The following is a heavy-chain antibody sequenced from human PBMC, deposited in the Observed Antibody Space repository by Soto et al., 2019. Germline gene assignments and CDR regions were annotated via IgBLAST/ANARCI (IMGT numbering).Heavy chain of an antibody. Sequence: EVQLLESGGGLVQPGGSLRLSCAASGFTFSSYAMSWVRQAPGKGLEWVSAISGSGGSTYYADSVKGRFTISRDNSKNTLYLQMNSLRDEDTDVYYSATGRALYYYYGMDVWGQGTKVTVSS. CDR3: ATGRALYYYYGMDV. CDR2: ISGSGGST. V-gene: IGHV3-23*01. CDR1: GFTFSSYA. J-gene: IGHJ6*02.